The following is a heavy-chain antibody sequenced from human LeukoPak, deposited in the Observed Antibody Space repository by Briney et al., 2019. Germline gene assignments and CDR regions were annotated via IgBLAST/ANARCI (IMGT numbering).Heavy chain of an antibody. Sequence: GGSLRLSCAASGFNVNSFEMTWIRQAPGLGLEFLSYISDSGGVIKYADSVKGRFIISRDSAENALYLQMNNLGADDTAVYFCAGGPQYTGSFPYWGQGTLVAVSS. CDR1: GFNVNSFE. CDR3: AGGPQYTGSFPY. D-gene: IGHD1-26*01. V-gene: IGHV3-48*03. CDR2: ISDSGGVI. J-gene: IGHJ4*02.